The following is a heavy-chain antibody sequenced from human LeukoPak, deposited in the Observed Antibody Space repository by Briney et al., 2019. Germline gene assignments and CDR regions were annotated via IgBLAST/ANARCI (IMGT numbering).Heavy chain of an antibody. CDR3: ARGPISVVAALGIFDY. Sequence: GGSLRLSCAASGFTFSSYSMNWVRQAPGKGLEWVSSISSSSSYIYYADSVKGRFTFSRGNAKNSLYLQMNSLRAEDTAMYYCARGPISVVAALGIFDYWGQGTLVTVSS. V-gene: IGHV3-21*06. CDR1: GFTFSSYS. D-gene: IGHD2-15*01. CDR2: ISSSSSYI. J-gene: IGHJ4*02.